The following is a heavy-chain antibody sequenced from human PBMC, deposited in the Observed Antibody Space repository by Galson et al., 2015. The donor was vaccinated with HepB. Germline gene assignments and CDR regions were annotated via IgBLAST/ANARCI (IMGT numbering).Heavy chain of an antibody. V-gene: IGHV1-3*01. J-gene: IGHJ3*02. D-gene: IGHD2-21*02. CDR3: ARDRRGLWRGHDAFES. Sequence: SVKVSCKASGYTFTSYAMHWVRQAPGQRLEWMGWINAGNGNTKYSQKFQGRVTITRDTSASTAYMELSSLRSEDTAVYYCARDRRGLWRGHDAFESWGQGTMVTVSS. CDR2: INAGNGNT. CDR1: GYTFTSYA.